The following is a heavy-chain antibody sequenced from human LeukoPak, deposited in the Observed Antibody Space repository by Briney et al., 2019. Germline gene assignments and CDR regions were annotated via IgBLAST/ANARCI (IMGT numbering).Heavy chain of an antibody. CDR1: GFTFSSYG. CDR3: AKGRSGSY. V-gene: IGHV3-30*18. Sequence: PSGGSLRLSCAASGFTFSSYGMHWVRQAPGKGLEWVAVISYDGSNKYYADSVKGRFTTSRDNSKNTLYLQMNSLRAEGTAVYYCAKGRSGSYWGQGTLVTVSS. CDR2: ISYDGSNK. J-gene: IGHJ4*02. D-gene: IGHD1-26*01.